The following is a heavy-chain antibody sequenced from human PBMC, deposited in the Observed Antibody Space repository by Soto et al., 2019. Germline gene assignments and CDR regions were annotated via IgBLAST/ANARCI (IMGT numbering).Heavy chain of an antibody. CDR1: GGXXSXXX. J-gene: IGHJ4*02. Sequence: SETLSVTCAVYGGXXSXXXXXXXRQPPGTGLEWIGEINHSGSTNYNPSLKSRVTISVDTSKNQFSLKLTSVTAADTAVYYCARDKITGLFDYWGQGTLVTVSS. CDR2: INHSGST. V-gene: IGHV4-34*01. CDR3: ARDKITGLFDY. D-gene: IGHD2-8*02.